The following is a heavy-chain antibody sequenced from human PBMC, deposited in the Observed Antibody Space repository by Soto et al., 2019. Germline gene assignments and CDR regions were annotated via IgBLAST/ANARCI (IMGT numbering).Heavy chain of an antibody. J-gene: IGHJ6*02. D-gene: IGHD2-2*01. CDR3: ARLGYCSSTSCSGGGMDV. Sequence: SQTLSLTCAISGDSVSSNSAAWNWIRQSPSRGLEWLGRTYYRSKWYNDYAVSVKSRITINPDTSKNQFSLQLNSVTPEDTAVYYCARLGYCSSTSCSGGGMDVWGQGPTVTVYS. CDR1: GDSVSSNSAA. V-gene: IGHV6-1*01. CDR2: TYYRSKWYN.